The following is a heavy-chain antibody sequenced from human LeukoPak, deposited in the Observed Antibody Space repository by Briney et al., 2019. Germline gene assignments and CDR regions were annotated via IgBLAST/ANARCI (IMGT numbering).Heavy chain of an antibody. Sequence: PSETLSLTCTVSGGSISSTSYYWGWIRQPPGKGLEWIGEINHSGSTNYNPSLKSRVTISVDTSKNQFSLKLSSVTAADTAVYYCARVVVVAAIYYYYYGMDVWGQGTTVTVSS. CDR1: GGSISSTSYY. V-gene: IGHV4-39*07. CDR2: INHSGST. CDR3: ARVVVVAAIYYYYYGMDV. J-gene: IGHJ6*02. D-gene: IGHD2-15*01.